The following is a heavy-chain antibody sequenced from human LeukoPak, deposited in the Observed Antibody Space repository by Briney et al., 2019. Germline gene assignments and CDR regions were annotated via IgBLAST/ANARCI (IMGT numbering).Heavy chain of an antibody. Sequence: PGGSLRLSCSASRFSFSAYGMHWVRQAPGKGLEWGAFIHYDRSSEYYAESVRGRFTISRDNSKYTLYLEMNSLRPDDSAVYYCFKDAFSSSYDWGQGTLVTVSS. D-gene: IGHD6-6*01. CDR2: IHYDRSSE. J-gene: IGHJ4*02. CDR3: FKDAFSSSYD. CDR1: RFSFSAYG. V-gene: IGHV3-30*02.